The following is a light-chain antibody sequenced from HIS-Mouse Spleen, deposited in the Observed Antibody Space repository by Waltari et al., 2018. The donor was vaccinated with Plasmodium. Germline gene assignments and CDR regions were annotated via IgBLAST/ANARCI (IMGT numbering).Light chain of an antibody. CDR3: YSTDSSGNHRV. CDR2: EDS. V-gene: IGLV3-10*01. J-gene: IGLJ3*02. CDR1: ALPKHY. Sequence: SYELTQPPSVSVSPGQTARITCSGDALPKHYAYWYQQKSGQAPVLVIYEDSKLPSGIPERFSGSSSGTMATLTISGAQVEDEADYYCYSTDSSGNHRVFGGGTKLTVL.